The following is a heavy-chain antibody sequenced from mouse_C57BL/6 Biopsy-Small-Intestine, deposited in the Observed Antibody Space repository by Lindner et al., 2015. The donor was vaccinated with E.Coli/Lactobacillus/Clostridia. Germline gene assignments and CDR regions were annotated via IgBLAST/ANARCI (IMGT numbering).Heavy chain of an antibody. CDR1: GYSITSDY. V-gene: IGHV3-8*01. CDR2: ISYSGST. Sequence: VQLQESGPGLAKPSQTLSLTCSVTGYSITSDYWNWIRKFPGNKLEYMGYISYSGSTYYNPSLKSRISITRDTSKNQYCLQLNSVTTEDTATYYCARYSRYGSSPLYWYFDVWGTGTTVIVSS. J-gene: IGHJ1*03. D-gene: IGHD1-1*01. CDR3: ARYSRYGSSPLYWYFDV.